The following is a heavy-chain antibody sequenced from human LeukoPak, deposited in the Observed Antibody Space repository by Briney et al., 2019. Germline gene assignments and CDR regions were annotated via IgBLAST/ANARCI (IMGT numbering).Heavy chain of an antibody. D-gene: IGHD2-2*01. Sequence: SETLSLTCTVSGYSISSGYQWGWIRQPPGKGLEWIGNIYQSGSTYYNPSLKSRVTISVDTSKNQFSLKLSSVTAADTAVYYCARGRSCSSTSCLFDYWGQGTLVTVSS. J-gene: IGHJ4*02. CDR3: ARGRSCSSTSCLFDY. CDR1: GYSISSGYQ. CDR2: IYQSGST. V-gene: IGHV4-38-2*02.